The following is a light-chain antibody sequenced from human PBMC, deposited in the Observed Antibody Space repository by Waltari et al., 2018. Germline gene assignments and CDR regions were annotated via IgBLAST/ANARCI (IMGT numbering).Light chain of an antibody. CDR3: QSYDTSLSVV. CDR2: GST. J-gene: IGLJ3*02. Sequence: QSVLTQPPSVSGAPGQKVTISCTGSGSNIGAGYDVHWYQQLPRAAPKPLIYGSTSRPLGVPDRFFGSTSGTSASLAITGLQAEYEGDYYCQSYDTSLSVVFGGGTKLTVL. CDR1: GSNIGAGYD. V-gene: IGLV1-40*01.